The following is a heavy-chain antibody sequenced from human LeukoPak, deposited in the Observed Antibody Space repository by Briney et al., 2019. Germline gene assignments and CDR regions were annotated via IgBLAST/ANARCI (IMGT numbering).Heavy chain of an antibody. J-gene: IGHJ3*02. Sequence: SETLSLTCTVSGGSISSGGYYWSWIRQPAGKGLEWIGRINSSGSTDYNPSLKSRVTISVDTSKNQFSLKLSSVTAADTAVYYCARRSYDSSGYYWADAFDIWGQGTMVTVSS. D-gene: IGHD3-22*01. CDR1: GGSISSGGYY. CDR2: INSSGST. V-gene: IGHV4-61*02. CDR3: ARRSYDSSGYYWADAFDI.